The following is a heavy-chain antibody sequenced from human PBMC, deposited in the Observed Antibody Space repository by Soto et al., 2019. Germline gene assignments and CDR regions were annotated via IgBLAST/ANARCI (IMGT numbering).Heavy chain of an antibody. CDR3: ARDRGYSSNWFGCIDD. Sequence: QVQLVESGGGVVQPGRSLRLSCEVSGFTFSTYGMHWVRQAPGKGLEWVAVIWHDGSIKYHADSVKGRFSISRDNSKDTLYLEMNSMRADDTAVYYCARDRGYSSNWFGCIDDGGQGTLFTVSS. D-gene: IGHD6-13*01. J-gene: IGHJ4*02. CDR1: GFTFSTYG. V-gene: IGHV3-33*01. CDR2: IWHDGSIK.